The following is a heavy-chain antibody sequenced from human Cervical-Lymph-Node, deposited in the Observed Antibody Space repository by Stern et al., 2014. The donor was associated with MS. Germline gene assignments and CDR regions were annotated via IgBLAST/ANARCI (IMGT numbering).Heavy chain of an antibody. Sequence: VQLMQSGAEVKKPGESLKISCEGSGYSFTSYWIAWVRQMPGQGLEWMGIIYPDDSDTRYSPAFQGQGTLSADKSIPTAYLQWSSLKASDTAIYYCARGAVAGYMWFDPWGQGTLVTVSS. V-gene: IGHV5-51*03. CDR3: ARGAVAGYMWFDP. CDR1: GYSFTSYW. CDR2: IYPDDSDT. J-gene: IGHJ5*02. D-gene: IGHD6-13*01.